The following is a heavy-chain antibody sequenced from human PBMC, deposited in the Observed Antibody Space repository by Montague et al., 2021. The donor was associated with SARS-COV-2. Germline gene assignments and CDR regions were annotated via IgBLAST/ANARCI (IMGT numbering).Heavy chain of an antibody. V-gene: IGHV3-21*01. J-gene: IGHJ6*02. Sequence: SLRLSCAASGFTFSSYSMNWVRQAPGKGLEWVSSISSSSSYIYYADSVKGRFTISRDNDKNSLYLQMNSLRAEDTAVYYCASGNRNYYYGMDVWGQGTTVTVSS. CDR2: ISSSSSYI. D-gene: IGHD3-10*01. CDR3: ASGNRNYYYGMDV. CDR1: GFTFSSYS.